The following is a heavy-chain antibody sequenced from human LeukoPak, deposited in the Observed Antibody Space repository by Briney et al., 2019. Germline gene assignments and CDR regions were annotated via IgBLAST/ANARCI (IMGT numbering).Heavy chain of an antibody. Sequence: SETLSLTCTVSGGSISSYYWSWIRQPPGKGLEWIGYINYSGSTNHNPSLKSRVTISVDRSKNQFSLKVNSVTAADTAVYYCARMNAFDIWGQGTMVTVSS. J-gene: IGHJ3*02. CDR2: INYSGST. V-gene: IGHV4-59*01. CDR1: GGSISSYY. CDR3: ARMNAFDI.